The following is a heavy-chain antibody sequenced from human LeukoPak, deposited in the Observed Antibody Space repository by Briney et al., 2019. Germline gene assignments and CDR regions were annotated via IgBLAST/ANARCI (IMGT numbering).Heavy chain of an antibody. CDR2: INPNSGGT. CDR1: GYTFTGYY. J-gene: IGHJ5*02. V-gene: IGHV1-2*02. Sequence: GASVKVSCKASGYTFTGYYMHWVRQAPGQGLEWMGWINPNSGGTNYAQRFQGRVTMTGDTSISTAYMELSRLRSDDTAVYYCARGAPGRYYGSGNWFDPWGQGTLVTVSS. CDR3: ARGAPGRYYGSGNWFDP. D-gene: IGHD3-10*01.